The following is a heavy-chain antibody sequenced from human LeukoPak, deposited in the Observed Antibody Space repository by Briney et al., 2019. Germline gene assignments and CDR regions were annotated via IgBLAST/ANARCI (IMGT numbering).Heavy chain of an antibody. Sequence: PGGSLRLSCAASGFTFSDYYMSWIRQAPGKGLEWVSYISSSSSYTNYADSVEGRFTISRDNAKNSLYLQMTSLRAEDAAVYYCARVAAGFYNWFDPWGQGTLVTVSS. CDR3: ARVAAGFYNWFDP. CDR1: GFTFSDYY. V-gene: IGHV3-11*05. CDR2: ISSSSSYT. D-gene: IGHD6-13*01. J-gene: IGHJ5*02.